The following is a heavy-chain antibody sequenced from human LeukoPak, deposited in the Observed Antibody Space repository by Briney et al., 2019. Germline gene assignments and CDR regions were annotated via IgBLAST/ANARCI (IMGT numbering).Heavy chain of an antibody. CDR1: GYTFTSYG. D-gene: IGHD4-17*01. CDR3: ARGMTTVTNNWFDP. J-gene: IGHJ5*02. CDR2: ISAYNGNT. V-gene: IGHV1-18*01. Sequence: ASVKVSCKASGYTFTSYGISWVRQAPGQGLEWMGWISAYNGNTNYAQKLQGRVTMTTDTSTSTAYVELRSLRSDDTAVYYCARGMTTVTNNWFDPWGQGTLVTVSS.